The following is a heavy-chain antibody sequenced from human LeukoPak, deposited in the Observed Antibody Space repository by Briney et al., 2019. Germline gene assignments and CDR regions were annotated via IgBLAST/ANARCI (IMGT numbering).Heavy chain of an antibody. Sequence: SETLSLTCTVSGGSLSNYYWSWIRHPPGKGLEWIGYMHNSGSTNYNPSLESRVTISGDTSKNQFSLKLSSVTAADTAVYYCARSPCTSASCPRRNVFDIWGQGTMVTVSS. CDR1: GGSLSNYY. CDR2: MHNSGST. V-gene: IGHV4-59*08. J-gene: IGHJ3*02. CDR3: ARSPCTSASCPRRNVFDI. D-gene: IGHD2-2*01.